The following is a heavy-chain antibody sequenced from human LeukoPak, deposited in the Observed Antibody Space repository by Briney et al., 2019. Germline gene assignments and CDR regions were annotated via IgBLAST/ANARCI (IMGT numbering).Heavy chain of an antibody. V-gene: IGHV1-18*01. Sequence: ASVKVSCKASGYTFTSYGISWVRQAPGQGLEWLGWISVYNVNTNYAQNLQGRVTMTTDTSTSTVYMELRSLRSDDTAVYYCARDYSGYDGFDYWGQGTLVTVSS. CDR3: ARDYSGYDGFDY. D-gene: IGHD5-12*01. J-gene: IGHJ4*02. CDR1: GYTFTSYG. CDR2: ISVYNVNT.